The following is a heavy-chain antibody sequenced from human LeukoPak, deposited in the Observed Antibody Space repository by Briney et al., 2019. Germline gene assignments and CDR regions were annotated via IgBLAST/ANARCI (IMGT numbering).Heavy chain of an antibody. CDR1: GYTFTSYG. Sequence: ASVKVSCKASGYTFTSYGISWVRQAPGQGLEWMGWISAYNGNTNYAQKLQGRVTMTTDTSTSTAYMELRSLRSDDTAVYYCARDFPIVVVVAAGDWFDPWGQGTLVTVSS. J-gene: IGHJ5*02. V-gene: IGHV1-18*01. CDR2: ISAYNGNT. D-gene: IGHD2-15*01. CDR3: ARDFPIVVVVAAGDWFDP.